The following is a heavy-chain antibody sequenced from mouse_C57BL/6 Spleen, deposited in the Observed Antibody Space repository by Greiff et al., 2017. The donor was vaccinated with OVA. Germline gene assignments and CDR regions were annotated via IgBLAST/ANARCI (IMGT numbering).Heavy chain of an antibody. CDR1: GYTFTSYW. V-gene: IGHV1-55*01. D-gene: IGHD1-1*01. CDR3: AREYYYGSSPAWFAY. J-gene: IGHJ3*01. CDR2: IYPGSGST. Sequence: QVQLQQPGAELVKPGASVKMSCKASGYTFTSYWITWVKQRPGQGLEWIGDIYPGSGSTNYNEKFKSKATLTVDTSSSTAYMQISRLTSEDSAVYYVAREYYYGSSPAWFAYWGQGTLVTVSA.